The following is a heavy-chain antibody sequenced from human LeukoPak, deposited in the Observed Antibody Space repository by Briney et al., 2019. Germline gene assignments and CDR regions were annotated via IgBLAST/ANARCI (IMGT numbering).Heavy chain of an antibody. Sequence: SVKVSCKASGGTFSSYAISWVRQAPGQGLEWMGRIIPILGIANYAQKFQGRVTITADKSTSTAYMELSSLRSEDTAVYYCARDEGTLWGPYYFDYWGQGTLVTVSS. CDR2: IIPILGIA. J-gene: IGHJ4*02. V-gene: IGHV1-69*04. CDR1: GGTFSSYA. CDR3: ARDEGTLWGPYYFDY. D-gene: IGHD2-21*01.